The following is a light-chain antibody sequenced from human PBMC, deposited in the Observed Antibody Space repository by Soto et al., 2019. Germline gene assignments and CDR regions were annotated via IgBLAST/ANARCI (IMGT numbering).Light chain of an antibody. Sequence: QSALTQPASVSGSPGQSITISCTGTSSDVGDYSYDSWYQQHPGKAPKLMIYAVSNRPSGVSNRFSGSKSGNTASLTISGLHAEDEADYYCSSYTSSNTWVFGGGTKLTVL. CDR2: AVS. CDR1: SSDVGDYSY. J-gene: IGLJ3*02. V-gene: IGLV2-14*01. CDR3: SSYTSSNTWV.